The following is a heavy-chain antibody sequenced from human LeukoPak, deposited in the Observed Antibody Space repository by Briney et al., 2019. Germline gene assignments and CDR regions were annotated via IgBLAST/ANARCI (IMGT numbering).Heavy chain of an antibody. Sequence: PSETLSLTCTVSGGSISSYYWSWIRQPPGKGLEWIGYIYYSGSTNYNPSLKSRVTISVDTSKNQFSLKLSSVTAADTAVYYCARVLKWDSPFDYWGQGTLVTVSS. V-gene: IGHV4-59*01. J-gene: IGHJ4*02. CDR2: IYYSGST. CDR1: GGSISSYY. CDR3: ARVLKWDSPFDY. D-gene: IGHD1-26*01.